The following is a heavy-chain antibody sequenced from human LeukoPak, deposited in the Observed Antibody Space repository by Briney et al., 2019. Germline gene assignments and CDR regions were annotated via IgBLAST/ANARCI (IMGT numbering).Heavy chain of an antibody. J-gene: IGHJ3*02. D-gene: IGHD5-24*01. CDR2: IHSSSGSI. Sequence: NPGGSLRLSCAASGFNFTNYNMNWVRQAPGKGLEWVSSIHSSSGSIYYADSLKGRFTISRDNAKNSLYLQMNSLRAEDTAVYYCARDRGDGYNYRDAFDIWGQGTMVTVSS. CDR3: ARDRGDGYNYRDAFDI. CDR1: GFNFTNYN. V-gene: IGHV3-21*04.